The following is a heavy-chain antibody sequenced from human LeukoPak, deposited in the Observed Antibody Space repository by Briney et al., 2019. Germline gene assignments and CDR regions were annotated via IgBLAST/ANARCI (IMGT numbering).Heavy chain of an antibody. CDR1: GYGFTSYW. Sequence: GESLKISCKGSGYGFTSYWIGWVRQLPGEGLEWVGVIYPCGSDTNYSPSFESQVTISADKSIRTAYLQWSSLKASDTAMYYCARLPRGYYYYYMDVWGKGTTLTVSS. CDR3: ARLPRGYYYYYMDV. CDR2: IYPCGSDT. J-gene: IGHJ6*03. D-gene: IGHD3-10*01. V-gene: IGHV5-51*01.